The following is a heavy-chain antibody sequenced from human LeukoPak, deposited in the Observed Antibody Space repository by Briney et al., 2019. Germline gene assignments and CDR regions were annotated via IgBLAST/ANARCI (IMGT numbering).Heavy chain of an antibody. CDR1: GYTLTELS. D-gene: IGHD3-22*01. V-gene: IGHV1-24*01. Sequence: ASVKVSCKVSGYTLTELSMHWVRQAPGKGLEWMGGFDPEDGETIYAQKFQGRVTMTEDTSTDTAYMELSSLRSEDTAVHYCATSPLFDGYYNFDYWGQGTLVTVSS. J-gene: IGHJ4*02. CDR2: FDPEDGET. CDR3: ATSPLFDGYYNFDY.